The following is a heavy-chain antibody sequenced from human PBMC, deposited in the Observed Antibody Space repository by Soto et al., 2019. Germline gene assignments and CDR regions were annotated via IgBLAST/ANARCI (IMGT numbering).Heavy chain of an antibody. CDR2: INSDGRTT. CDR3: VRGYSGTYRIDF. J-gene: IGHJ4*02. Sequence: GGSLILSCAASGFTFSSYWMHWVRQVPGKGLVWVSRINSDGRTTNYTDSVKGRFIISRDNAKSTVHLQMNSLRAEDTAVYYCVRGYSGTYRIDFWGQGALVTVSS. V-gene: IGHV3-74*01. D-gene: IGHD1-26*01. CDR1: GFTFSSYW.